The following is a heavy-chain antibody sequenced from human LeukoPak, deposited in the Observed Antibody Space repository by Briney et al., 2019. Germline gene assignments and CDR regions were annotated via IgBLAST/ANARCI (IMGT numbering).Heavy chain of an antibody. V-gene: IGHV3-23*01. CDR1: GFTFSSHA. Sequence: GGSLRLSCVGSGFTFSSHAMSWVRQAPEKGLEWVSGIYESGQTTHYADSVKGRFSISRDNSKNTLYLQMDSLRGEDTAIYYCAKDYRIGYSDHVDYWGQGALVTVSS. CDR2: IYESGQTT. J-gene: IGHJ4*02. CDR3: AKDYRIGYSDHVDY. D-gene: IGHD2-21*01.